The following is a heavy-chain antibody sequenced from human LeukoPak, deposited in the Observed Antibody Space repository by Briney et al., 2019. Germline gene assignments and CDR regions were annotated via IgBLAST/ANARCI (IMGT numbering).Heavy chain of an antibody. CDR2: IYTSGST. V-gene: IGHV4-4*09. Sequence: SETLSLTCTVSGGSISSYYWSWIRRPPGKGLEWIGYIYTSGSTNYNPSLKSRVTISVDTSKSQFSLKLSSVTAADTAVYYCARTYCSSTSCRNYYYYYMDVWGKGTTVTVSS. CDR1: GGSISSYY. J-gene: IGHJ6*03. D-gene: IGHD2-2*01. CDR3: ARTYCSSTSCRNYYYYYMDV.